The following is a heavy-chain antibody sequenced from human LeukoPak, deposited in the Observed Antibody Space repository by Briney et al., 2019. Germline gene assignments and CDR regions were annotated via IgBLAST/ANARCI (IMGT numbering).Heavy chain of an antibody. V-gene: IGHV3-23*01. CDR3: AKRVPYSSSSVYFDY. CDR1: GFTFSSFG. CDR2: ISDDGRST. J-gene: IGHJ4*02. D-gene: IGHD6-6*01. Sequence: QAGGSLRLSCAASGFTFSSFGMSGVRQAPGKGLEWVSAISDDGRSTYYADSVKGRFTISRDNSKNTLYLQMNSLRFEDTALYFCAKRVPYSSSSVYFDYWGQGTLVTVSS.